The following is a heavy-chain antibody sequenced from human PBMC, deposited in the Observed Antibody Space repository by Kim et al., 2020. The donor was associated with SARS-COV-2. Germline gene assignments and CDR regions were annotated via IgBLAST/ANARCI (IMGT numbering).Heavy chain of an antibody. CDR2: ITPSSGYT. J-gene: IGHJ4*02. CDR3: ARDREGDWTFDY. Sequence: ASVKVSCKASGYTFTSNHMHWVRQAPGQGLEWMGMITPSSGYTTYEQKFQGSVTMTTDTSTSTVYIELSSLRSEDTAVYYCARDREGDWTFDYWGQGTLVTVSS. CDR1: GYTFTSNH. D-gene: IGHD2-21*02. V-gene: IGHV1-46*01.